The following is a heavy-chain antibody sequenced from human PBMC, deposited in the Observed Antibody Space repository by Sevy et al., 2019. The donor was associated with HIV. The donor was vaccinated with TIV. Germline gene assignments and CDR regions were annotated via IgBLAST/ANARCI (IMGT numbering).Heavy chain of an antibody. D-gene: IGHD3-22*01. CDR1: GFTFSSYG. CDR2: IWYDGTNK. Sequence: GGSLRLSCAASGFTFSSYGMHWVRQAPGKGLEWVALIWYDGTNKYYADSVKGRFSISRDNSKNRLYLQMNSLRSEDTAIYYCAKGGGGHYDPDEIGYYFYYYNMDVWGKGTTVTVSS. CDR3: AKGGGGHYDPDEIGYYFYYYNMDV. V-gene: IGHV3-33*06. J-gene: IGHJ6*03.